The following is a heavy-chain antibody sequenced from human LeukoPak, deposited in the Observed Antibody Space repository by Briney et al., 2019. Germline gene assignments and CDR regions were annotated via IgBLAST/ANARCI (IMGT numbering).Heavy chain of an antibody. CDR2: ISGSGGST. D-gene: IGHD3-10*01. J-gene: IGHJ6*03. CDR1: GFTFSSYA. V-gene: IGHV3-23*01. Sequence: GGSLRLSCAASGFTFSSYAMSWVRQAPGKGLEWVSAISGSGGSTYYADSVKGRFTISRDNSKNTLYLQMNSLRAEDTAVYYCAKGATMVRGVIMNYYYYYTDVWGKGTTVTVSS. CDR3: AKGATMVRGVIMNYYYYYTDV.